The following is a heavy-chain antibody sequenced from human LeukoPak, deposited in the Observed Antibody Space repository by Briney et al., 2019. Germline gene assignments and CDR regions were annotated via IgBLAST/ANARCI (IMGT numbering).Heavy chain of an antibody. J-gene: IGHJ6*02. CDR2: ISAYNGNT. D-gene: IGHD6-13*01. CDR3: ARDRIAAAGNPTYYYYGMDV. Sequence: ASVKVSCKASGYTFTSYGISWVRQAPGQGLEWMGWISAYNGNTNYAQKLQGRVTMTTDTPTSTAYMELRSLRSDDTAVYYCARDRIAAAGNPTYYYYGMDVWGQGTTVTVSS. CDR1: GYTFTSYG. V-gene: IGHV1-18*01.